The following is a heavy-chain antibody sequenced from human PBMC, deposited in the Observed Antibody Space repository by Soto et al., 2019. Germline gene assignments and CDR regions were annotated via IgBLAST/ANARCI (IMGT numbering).Heavy chain of an antibody. D-gene: IGHD2-2*01. V-gene: IGHV4-59*01. Sequence: SETLSLTCTVSGTSITNNYWTWIRQPPGQGLESIGYIYYTGDTNSNPSLKSRATISIDTSKNQFSLKLSSVTAADTAVYYCARYARVPDTGGQGILVNVAT. CDR2: IYYTGDT. CDR3: ARYARVPDT. J-gene: IGHJ4*02. CDR1: GTSITNNY.